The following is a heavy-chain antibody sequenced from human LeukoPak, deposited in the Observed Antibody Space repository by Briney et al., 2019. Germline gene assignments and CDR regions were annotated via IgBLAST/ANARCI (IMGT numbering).Heavy chain of an antibody. V-gene: IGHV1-58*02. D-gene: IGHD2-2*02. CDR2: IVVGSGNT. J-gene: IGHJ6*03. CDR3: AAGQVYCSSTSCYKGYYYYYMDV. Sequence: ASVKVSCMASGFTFTSSAMQWVRQARGQRLEWIGWIVVGSGNTNYAQKFQERVTITRDMSTSTAYMELSSLRSEDTAVYYCAAGQVYCSSTSCYKGYYYYYMDVWGKGTTVTVSS. CDR1: GFTFTSSA.